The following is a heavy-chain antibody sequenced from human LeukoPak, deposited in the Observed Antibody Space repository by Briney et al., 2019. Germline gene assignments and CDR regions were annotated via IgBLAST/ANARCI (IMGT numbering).Heavy chain of an antibody. CDR2: VTNGGTT. CDR1: GLTFSSHT. D-gene: IGHD6-6*01. J-gene: IGHJ4*02. CDR3: AQRIAVRPFPFDN. Sequence: GGSLRLSCAASGLTFSSHTMNWVRQAPGKGLEYISSVTNGGTTYYADSVKGGFTISRDNSKSTLYLQMNSLRAEDTAVYYCAQRIAVRPFPFDNWGQRTLVTVSS. V-gene: IGHV3-23*01.